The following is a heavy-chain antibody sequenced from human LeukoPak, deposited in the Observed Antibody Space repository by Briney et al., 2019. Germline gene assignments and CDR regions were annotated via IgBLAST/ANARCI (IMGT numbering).Heavy chain of an antibody. D-gene: IGHD3-9*01. Sequence: GGSLRLSCAASGFTFTNAWMTWVRQAPGKGLEWVGRIKSKGDGETTDYAAPVKGRFTMSRDDSKATLYLQMNSLKAEDTAVYYCARVVGLRYDYWGQGTLVTVSS. V-gene: IGHV3-15*01. CDR3: ARVVGLRYDY. CDR1: GFTFTNAW. J-gene: IGHJ4*02. CDR2: IKSKGDGETT.